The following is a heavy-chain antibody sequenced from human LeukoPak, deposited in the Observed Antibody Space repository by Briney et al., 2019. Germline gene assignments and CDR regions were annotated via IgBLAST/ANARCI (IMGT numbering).Heavy chain of an antibody. CDR1: GFTFSSYG. V-gene: IGHV3-30*02. J-gene: IGHJ4*02. Sequence: PGGSLRLSCAASGFTFSSYGMHWVRQAPGKGLEWVAFIRYDGSNKYYADSVKGRFTISRDNSKNTLYLQMNSLRAEDTAVCYCAKDRGSSNMLSYLDYWGQGTLVTVSS. CDR2: IRYDGSNK. D-gene: IGHD2/OR15-2a*01. CDR3: AKDRGSSNMLSYLDY.